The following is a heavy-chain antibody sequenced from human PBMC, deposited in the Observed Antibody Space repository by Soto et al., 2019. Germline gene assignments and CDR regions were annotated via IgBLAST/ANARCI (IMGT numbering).Heavy chain of an antibody. V-gene: IGHV1-8*01. CDR3: ARARMDYYYYGMDV. J-gene: IGHJ6*02. Sequence: QVQLVQSGAEVKKPGASVKVSCKASGYTFTSYDINWVRQATGQGLEWMGWMNPNSGNTGYAQKFQGRVSMTRNTSISTAYMELSSLRSEDTAVYYCARARMDYYYYGMDVWGQGTTVTVSS. CDR2: MNPNSGNT. CDR1: GYTFTSYD.